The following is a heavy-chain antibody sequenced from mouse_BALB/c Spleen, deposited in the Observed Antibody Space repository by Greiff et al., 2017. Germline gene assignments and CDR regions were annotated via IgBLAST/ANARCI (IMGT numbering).Heavy chain of an antibody. CDR2: IDPANGNT. J-gene: IGHJ1*01. CDR1: GFNIKDTY. V-gene: IGHV14-3*02. CDR3: ASPRFDV. Sequence: VQLQQSGAELVKPGASVKLSCTVSGFNIKDTYMNWVKQRPEQGLEWIGRIDPANGNTKYDPKFQGKATITADTSSNTAYLQLSSLTSEDTAVYYCASPRFDVWGAGTTVTVSS.